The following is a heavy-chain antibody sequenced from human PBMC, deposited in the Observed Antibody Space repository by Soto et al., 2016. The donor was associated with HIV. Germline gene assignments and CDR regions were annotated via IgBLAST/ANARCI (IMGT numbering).Heavy chain of an antibody. CDR1: GFSFRSHA. V-gene: IGHV3-30*04. J-gene: IGHJ4*02. CDR3: ARSGISVAAPXGF. D-gene: IGHD6-19*01. Sequence: VQLVESGGGVVQPGRSLRLSCAGSGFSFRSHAMHWVRQAPGKGLEWVAVISYDGSNKFYEDSVKGRFTISRDSARNSLFLQMRSLRPEDTAVYYCARSGISVAAPXGFWGQGTPGHRLL. CDR2: ISYDGSNK.